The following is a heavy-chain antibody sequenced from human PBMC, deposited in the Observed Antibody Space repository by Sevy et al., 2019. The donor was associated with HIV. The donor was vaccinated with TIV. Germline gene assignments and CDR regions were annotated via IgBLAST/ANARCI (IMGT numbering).Heavy chain of an antibody. CDR2: ISAYNGNT. CDR3: ARDSIPLVQGVIITPYYYGMDV. D-gene: IGHD3-10*01. J-gene: IGHJ6*02. Sequence: ASVKVSCKASGYAFTSYGISWVRQAPGQGLEWMGWISAYNGNTNYAQKLQGRGTMTTDTSTSTAYMELRSLRSDDTAVYYCARDSIPLVQGVIITPYYYGMDVWGQGTTVTVSS. CDR1: GYAFTSYG. V-gene: IGHV1-18*01.